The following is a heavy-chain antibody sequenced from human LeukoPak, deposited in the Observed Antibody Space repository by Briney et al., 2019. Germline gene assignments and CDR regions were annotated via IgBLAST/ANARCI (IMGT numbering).Heavy chain of an antibody. CDR1: GFTFGDYA. CDR2: ISWDGGST. J-gene: IGHJ4*02. V-gene: IGHV3-43D*03. Sequence: PGGSLRLSCTASGFTFGDYAMHWVRQAPGKGLEWVSLISWDGGSTYYADSVKGRFTISRDNSKNSLYLQMNSLRAEDTALYYCAKDVRGSTSWYGLDYWGQGTLVTVSS. D-gene: IGHD6-13*01. CDR3: AKDVRGSTSWYGLDY.